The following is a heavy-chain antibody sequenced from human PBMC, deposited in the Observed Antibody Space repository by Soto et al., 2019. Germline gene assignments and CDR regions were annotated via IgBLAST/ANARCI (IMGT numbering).Heavy chain of an antibody. Sequence: SETLSLTCSVSGGSMNTYYWSWIRQPPGKGLEWIGYIYSSGSTNYKLSLKSRVVFSVDTSKNQFSLKLSSVTAADTAVYYCARGSGNPFDYWGQGTLVTLSS. CDR3: ARGSGNPFDY. CDR1: GGSMNTYY. CDR2: IYSSGST. J-gene: IGHJ4*02. V-gene: IGHV4-59*01. D-gene: IGHD2-15*01.